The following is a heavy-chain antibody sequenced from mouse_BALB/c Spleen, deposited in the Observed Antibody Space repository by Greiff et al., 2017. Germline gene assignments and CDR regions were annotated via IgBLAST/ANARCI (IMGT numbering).Heavy chain of an antibody. D-gene: IGHD1-1*01. CDR3: ARRYYGSRYAMDY. Sequence: EVQLVESGGGLVKPGGSLKLSCAASGFAFSSYDMSWVRQTPEKRLEWVAYISSGGGSTYYPDTVKGRFTISRDNAKNTLYLQMSSLKSEDTAMYYCARRYYGSRYAMDYWGQGTSVTVSS. CDR1: GFAFSSYD. V-gene: IGHV5-12-1*01. CDR2: ISSGGGST. J-gene: IGHJ4*01.